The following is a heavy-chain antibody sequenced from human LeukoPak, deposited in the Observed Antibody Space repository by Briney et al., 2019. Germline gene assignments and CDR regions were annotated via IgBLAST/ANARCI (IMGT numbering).Heavy chain of an antibody. Sequence: ASVKVSCKASGYTFTGYYMHWVRQAPGQGLEWMGWINPNSGGTNYAQKFQGRVTMTRDTSISTAYMELSRLRSDDTAVYYCARDKGQIQLWLQNGFDYWGQGTPVTVSS. V-gene: IGHV1-2*02. CDR1: GYTFTGYY. CDR3: ARDKGQIQLWLQNGFDY. D-gene: IGHD5-18*01. CDR2: INPNSGGT. J-gene: IGHJ4*02.